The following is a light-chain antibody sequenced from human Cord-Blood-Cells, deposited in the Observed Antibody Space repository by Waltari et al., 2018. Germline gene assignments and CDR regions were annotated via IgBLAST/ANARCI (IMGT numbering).Light chain of an antibody. Sequence: DIQMPPSPSSMSASVGDRVTITCRASHSISSYLNWYQQKPGKAPKLLIYAASSLQSGGPSRFSGSGSGTDFTLTISSLQPEDFATYYCQQSYSTPRTFGQGTKVEIK. CDR3: QQSYSTPRT. V-gene: IGKV1-39*01. CDR2: AAS. J-gene: IGKJ1*01. CDR1: HSISSY.